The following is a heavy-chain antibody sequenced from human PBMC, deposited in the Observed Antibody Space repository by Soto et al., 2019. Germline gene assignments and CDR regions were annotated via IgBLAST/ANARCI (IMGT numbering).Heavy chain of an antibody. CDR2: INAGNGNT. D-gene: IGHD6-13*01. CDR1: GYTFTSYA. Sequence: QVQLVQSGAEVKKPGASVKVSCKASGYTFTSYAMHWVRQAPGQRVGWMGWINAGNGNTKYSQKFQGRVTITRDTAASTAYMEMSSLRSEDTAVYYCAGAGSWFGTDYWGQGTLVTVSS. CDR3: AGAGSWFGTDY. V-gene: IGHV1-3*01. J-gene: IGHJ4*02.